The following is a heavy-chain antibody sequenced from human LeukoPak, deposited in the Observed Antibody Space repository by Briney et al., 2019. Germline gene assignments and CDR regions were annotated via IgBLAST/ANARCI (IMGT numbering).Heavy chain of an antibody. CDR3: ARGMVITTALVDY. CDR2: ISSSSSYI. D-gene: IGHD3-22*01. Sequence: GGSLRLSCAVSGFTFSASDMNWVRQTPGKGLEWVSSISSSSSYIYYADSVKGRFSISRDNAKKSLYLQMNSLRAEDTAVYYCARGMVITTALVDYWGQGTLVTVSS. V-gene: IGHV3-21*01. CDR1: GFTFSASD. J-gene: IGHJ4*02.